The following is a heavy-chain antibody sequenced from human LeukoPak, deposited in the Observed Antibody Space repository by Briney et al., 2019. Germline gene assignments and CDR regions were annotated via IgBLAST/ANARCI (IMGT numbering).Heavy chain of an antibody. CDR2: IKQDGSEK. CDR3: ARALGCSHTSCYAGFDP. CDR1: GFTFSSYG. J-gene: IGHJ5*02. Sequence: GGSLRLSCAASGFTFSSYGMHWVRQAPGKGLEWVASIKQDGSEKYYVDSVKGRFTISRDNAKNSLYLQMNSLRPEDTAVYYCARALGCSHTSCYAGFDPWGQGTLVTVS. V-gene: IGHV3-7*04. D-gene: IGHD2-2*01.